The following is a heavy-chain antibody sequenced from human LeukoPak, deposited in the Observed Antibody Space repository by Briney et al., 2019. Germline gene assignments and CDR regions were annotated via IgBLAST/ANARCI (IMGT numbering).Heavy chain of an antibody. CDR1: GFTFSSYS. CDR2: ISSSSSYI. CDR3: ARDPVAGVFDY. D-gene: IGHD6-19*01. Sequence: KPGGSLRLSCAASGFTFSSYSMNWVRQAPGKGLEWVSSISSSSSYIYYADSVKGRFTISRDNAKNSLYLQMNSLRAEDTTVYYCARDPVAGVFDYWGQGTLVTVSS. J-gene: IGHJ4*02. V-gene: IGHV3-21*01.